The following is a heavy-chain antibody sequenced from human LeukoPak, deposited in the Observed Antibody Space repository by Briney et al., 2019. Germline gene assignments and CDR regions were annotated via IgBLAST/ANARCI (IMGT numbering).Heavy chain of an antibody. J-gene: IGHJ4*02. CDR2: IYPSGRT. CDR1: RFTVSNNY. Sequence: GRSLKLSWAAARFTVSNNYMSWVRHPPRRGLEWVSVIYPSGRTYYSESVKGRFTISRDNSRNTVYLQMNSLRAEDTAMYYCARDPDDYGGRDRGQGTLVTVAS. CDR3: ARDPDDYGGRD. D-gene: IGHD4-23*01. V-gene: IGHV3-53*01.